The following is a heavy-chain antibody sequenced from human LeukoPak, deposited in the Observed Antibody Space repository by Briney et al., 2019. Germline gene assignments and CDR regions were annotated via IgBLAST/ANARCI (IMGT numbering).Heavy chain of an antibody. CDR1: GGTFSSYA. CDR3: ASGIGSRDGYNPFDY. J-gene: IGHJ4*02. V-gene: IGHV1-69*13. D-gene: IGHD5-24*01. Sequence: SVKVSCKASGGTFSSYAISWVRQAPGQGLEWMGGIIPIFGTANYAQKFQGRVTITADESTSTAYMEPSSLRSEDTAVYYCASGIGSRDGYNPFDYWGQGTLVTVSS. CDR2: IIPIFGTA.